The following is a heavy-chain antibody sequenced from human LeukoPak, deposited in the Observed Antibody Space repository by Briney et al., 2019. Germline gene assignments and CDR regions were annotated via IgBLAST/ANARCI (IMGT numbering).Heavy chain of an antibody. Sequence: GGSLRLTCAASGFTFSSYAMSWVRQAPGKGLEWVSAISGSGGSTYYADSVKGRFTISRDNSKNTLYLQMNSLRAEDTAVYYCAKAGGGNGDYFDYWGQGTLVTVSS. V-gene: IGHV3-23*01. J-gene: IGHJ4*02. CDR1: GFTFSSYA. D-gene: IGHD4-23*01. CDR2: ISGSGGST. CDR3: AKAGGGNGDYFDY.